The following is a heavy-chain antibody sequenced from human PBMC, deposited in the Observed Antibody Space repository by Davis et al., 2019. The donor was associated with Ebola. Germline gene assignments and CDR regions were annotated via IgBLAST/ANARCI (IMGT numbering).Heavy chain of an antibody. J-gene: IGHJ4*02. Sequence: PGGSLRLSCSASGFTFSDFWMTWVRQAPGKGLEWVANIKEDGDEKYYVGSVKGRFTISRDNAKKSLYLEMNSLRVEDTAVYYCARDFGLDFWGQGTLVTVSS. V-gene: IGHV3-7*01. CDR1: GFTFSDFW. CDR2: IKEDGDEK. CDR3: ARDFGLDF. D-gene: IGHD3/OR15-3a*01.